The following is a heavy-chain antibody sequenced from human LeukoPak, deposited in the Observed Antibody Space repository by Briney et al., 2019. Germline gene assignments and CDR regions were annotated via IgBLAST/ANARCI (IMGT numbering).Heavy chain of an antibody. CDR2: INGGGSST. CDR3: ARDSGAAADPFDY. Sequence: PGGSLRLSCAASGFTFSTYWMHWVRQVPGKGLAWVSRINGGGSSTSYADSVKGRFTISRDNAKNTLYLQMNSLRAEDTAVYYCARDSGAAADPFDYWGQGTLVTVSS. J-gene: IGHJ4*02. D-gene: IGHD6-25*01. CDR1: GFTFSTYW. V-gene: IGHV3-74*01.